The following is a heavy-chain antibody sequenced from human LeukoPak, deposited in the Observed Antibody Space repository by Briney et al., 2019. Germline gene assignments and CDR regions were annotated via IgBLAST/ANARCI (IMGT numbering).Heavy chain of an antibody. D-gene: IGHD1-26*01. J-gene: IGHJ4*02. V-gene: IGHV1-2*02. CDR2: INSNSGAR. CDR3: ARGRGGATTGFDH. Sequence: ASVKVSFKASGYTFSGYYMHWVRQAPGQGLESMGWINSNSGARYYAPKFQGRVPFSRDNSISTAYMELSSLRSDDTAIYYCARGRGGATTGFDHWGQGTLVTVSS. CDR1: GYTFSGYY.